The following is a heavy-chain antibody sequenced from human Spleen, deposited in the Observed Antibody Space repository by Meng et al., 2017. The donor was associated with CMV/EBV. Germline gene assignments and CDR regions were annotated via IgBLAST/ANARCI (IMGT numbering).Heavy chain of an antibody. CDR1: GFTFSSFA. V-gene: IGHV3-30*04. D-gene: IGHD2-2*01. CDR3: AKDPHKGYCSSTGCYGVGMDV. CDR2: ISFDGSNE. Sequence: GGSLRLSCAASGFTFSSFAMHWVRQAPGKGLEWVAIISFDGSNEYYADSVKGRFTISRDNSKNTLYLQMNSLRGEDTALYYCAKDPHKGYCSSTGCYGVGMDVWGPGTTVTVSS. J-gene: IGHJ6*02.